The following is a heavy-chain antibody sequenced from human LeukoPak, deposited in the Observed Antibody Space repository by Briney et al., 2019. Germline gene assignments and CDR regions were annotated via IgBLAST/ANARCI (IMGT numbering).Heavy chain of an antibody. CDR2: IYTSGST. J-gene: IGHJ6*02. Sequence: SETLSLTCTVSGGSISSYYWSWIRQPAGKGLEWIGRIYTSGSTNYNPSLKSRVTMSVDTSKNQFSLQLNSVTPEDTAVYYCARRVLGHGDYDVYYYGMDVWGQGTMVTVSS. V-gene: IGHV4-4*07. CDR3: ARRVLGHGDYDVYYYGMDV. CDR1: GGSISSYY. D-gene: IGHD4-17*01.